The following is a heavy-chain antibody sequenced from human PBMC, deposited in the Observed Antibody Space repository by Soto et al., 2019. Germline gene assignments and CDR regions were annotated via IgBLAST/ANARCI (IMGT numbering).Heavy chain of an antibody. D-gene: IGHD3-22*01. CDR2: ICIHIGNS. J-gene: IGHJ4*02. Sequence: AAVKVSCKASGYIFTSYGLSWVRQAPGQRLEWLGWICIHIGNSNYAQKFQARVTMTTDTTQSIVYIELRSLRSDDTAVDYCARCRRPLIGTRYDTSGYFDYWGQGTLVTVSS. V-gene: IGHV1-18*01. CDR3: ARCRRPLIGTRYDTSGYFDY. CDR1: GYIFTSYG.